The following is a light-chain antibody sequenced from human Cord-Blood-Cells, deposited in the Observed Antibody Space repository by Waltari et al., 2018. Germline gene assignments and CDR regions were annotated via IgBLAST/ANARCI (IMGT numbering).Light chain of an antibody. J-gene: IGKJ5*01. V-gene: IGKV1-33*01. CDR3: QQYDNLPRSA. CDR1: QDISNY. Sequence: DIQMTQSPPSLSASVGDRVTITCQASQDISNYLNWYQQKPGKAPKLLIYDASNLETGVPSRFSGSGSGTDFTFTISSLQPEDIATYYCQQYDNLPRSAFGQGTRLEIK. CDR2: DAS.